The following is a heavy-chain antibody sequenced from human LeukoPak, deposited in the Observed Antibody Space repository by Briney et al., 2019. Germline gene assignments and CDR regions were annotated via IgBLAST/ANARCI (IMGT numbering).Heavy chain of an antibody. J-gene: IGHJ4*02. CDR3: ARGRLLLDDYGSGHY. CDR1: GYSISSGYY. CDR2: IYHSGST. V-gene: IGHV4-38-2*02. D-gene: IGHD3-10*01. Sequence: SETLSLTCTVSGYSISSGYYWGWIRQPPGKGLEWIGSIYHSGSTYYNPSLKSRVTISVDTSKNQFSLKLRSVTAADTAVYYCARGRLLLDDYGSGHYWGQGTLVTVSS.